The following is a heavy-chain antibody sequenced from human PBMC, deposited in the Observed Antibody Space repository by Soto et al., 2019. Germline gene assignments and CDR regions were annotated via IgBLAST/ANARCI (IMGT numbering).Heavy chain of an antibody. D-gene: IGHD3-10*01. V-gene: IGHV3-23*01. J-gene: IGHJ6*02. CDR2: LSVSGGST. CDR3: AKGPITIRIGMEV. Sequence: EVQLLESGGGLVQPGGSLRLSCAASGFTFSSSAMSWVRQAPGKGLEWVSALSVSGGSTYYADSVKGRFTISRDNSKNILYLQMNSLRAEDTAVYYCAKGPITIRIGMEVWGQGTSVTVS. CDR1: GFTFSSSA.